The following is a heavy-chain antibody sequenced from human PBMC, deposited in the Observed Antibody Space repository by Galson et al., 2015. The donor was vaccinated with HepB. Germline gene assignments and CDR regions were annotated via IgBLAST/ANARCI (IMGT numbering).Heavy chain of an antibody. CDR2: ISWNSGSI. D-gene: IGHD4-17*01. CDR3: AKSYRDYGDYYYGMDV. J-gene: IGHJ6*02. V-gene: IGHV3-9*01. Sequence: SLRLSCAASGFTFDDYAKHWVRQAPGKGLEWVSGISWNSGSIGYADSVKGRFTISRDNAKNSLYLQMNSLRAEDTALYYCAKSYRDYGDYYYGMDVWGQGTTVTVSS. CDR1: GFTFDDYA.